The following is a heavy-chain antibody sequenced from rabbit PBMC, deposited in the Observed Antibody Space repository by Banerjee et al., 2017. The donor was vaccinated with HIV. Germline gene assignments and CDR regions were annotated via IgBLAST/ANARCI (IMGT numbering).Heavy chain of an antibody. CDR3: ARDRGLMVMLGFNL. J-gene: IGHJ4*01. Sequence: QSLEESGGDLVKPGASLTLTCTASGFSFSSSYWICWVRQAPGKGLEWIACIYTGSSGSTYYASWAKGRFTISKTSSTTVTLQMTSLTAADTATYFCARDRGLMVMLGFNLWGQGTLVTVS. CDR2: IYTGSSGST. D-gene: IGHD6-1*01. CDR1: GFSFSSSYW. V-gene: IGHV1S40*01.